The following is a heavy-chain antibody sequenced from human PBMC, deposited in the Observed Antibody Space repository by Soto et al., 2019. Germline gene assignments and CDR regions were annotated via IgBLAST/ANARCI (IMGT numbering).Heavy chain of an antibody. CDR1: GGSISSGGYY. CDR2: IYYSGST. Sequence: SETLSLTCTVSGGSISSGGYYWSWIRQHPGKGLEWIGYIYYSGSTYYNPSLKSRVTISVDTSKNQFSLKLSSVTAADTAVYYCARVPGIAAAGTKSHAFDIWGQGTMVTVSS. V-gene: IGHV4-31*03. D-gene: IGHD6-13*01. CDR3: ARVPGIAAAGTKSHAFDI. J-gene: IGHJ3*02.